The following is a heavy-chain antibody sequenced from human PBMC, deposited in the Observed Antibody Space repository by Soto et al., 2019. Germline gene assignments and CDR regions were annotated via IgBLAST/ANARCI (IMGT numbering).Heavy chain of an antibody. Sequence: PSETLSLTCTVSGGSLSSYYWTWIRQPPGKGLEWIGFIYYSGSTNYNPSLKSRVTISVDTSKNQFSLKLSSVTAADTAVYYCATFRGSGADAYFDYWGQGTLVIVSS. V-gene: IGHV4-59*08. CDR3: ATFRGSGADAYFDY. J-gene: IGHJ4*02. CDR1: GGSLSSYY. CDR2: IYYSGST. D-gene: IGHD3-3*01.